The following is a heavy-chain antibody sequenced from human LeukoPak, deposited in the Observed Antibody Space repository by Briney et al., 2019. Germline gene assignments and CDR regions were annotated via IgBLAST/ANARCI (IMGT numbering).Heavy chain of an antibody. Sequence: SETLSLTCTVSGGSISSGSYYWSWIRQPAGQGLEWIGRIYTSGSTNYNPSLKSRVPISVAPSKNQFSQKLSSVTAADTAVYYCARDYPVVPYYYDSSGYYPGIWGQGTMVIVSS. D-gene: IGHD3-22*01. CDR2: IYTSGST. CDR3: ARDYPVVPYYYDSSGYYPGI. CDR1: GGSISSGSYY. V-gene: IGHV4-61*02. J-gene: IGHJ3*02.